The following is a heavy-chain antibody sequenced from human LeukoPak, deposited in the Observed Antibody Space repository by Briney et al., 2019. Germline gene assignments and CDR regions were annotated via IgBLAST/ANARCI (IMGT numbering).Heavy chain of an antibody. J-gene: IGHJ3*02. Sequence: PGGSLRLSCAASGFTFSSYGMTWVRQAPGKGLEWVSYISSSSSTIYYADSVKGRFTISRDNAKNTLYLQMNSLRAEDTVVYYCAKDHYSYGYIDAFDIWGQGTMVTVSS. V-gene: IGHV3-48*01. D-gene: IGHD5-18*01. CDR2: ISSSSSTI. CDR1: GFTFSSYG. CDR3: AKDHYSYGYIDAFDI.